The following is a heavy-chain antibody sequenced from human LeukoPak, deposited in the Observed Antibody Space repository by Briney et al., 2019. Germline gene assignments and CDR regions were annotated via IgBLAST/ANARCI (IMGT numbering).Heavy chain of an antibody. D-gene: IGHD6-19*01. CDR3: ATPSSGSGWGRRFDY. V-gene: IGHV4-39*01. CDR2: IYYSGST. CDR1: GGSISSSSYY. Sequence: NPSETLSLTCTVSGGSISSSSYYWGRIRQPPGKGLEWIGSIYYSGSTYYNPSLKSRVTISVDTSKNQFSLKLSSVTAADTAVYYCATPSSGSGWGRRFDYWGQGTLVTVSS. J-gene: IGHJ4*02.